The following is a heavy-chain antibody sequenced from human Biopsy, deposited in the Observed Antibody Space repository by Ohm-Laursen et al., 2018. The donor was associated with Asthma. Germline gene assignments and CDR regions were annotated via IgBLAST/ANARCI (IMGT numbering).Heavy chain of an antibody. D-gene: IGHD3-10*01. CDR3: ARAVDYSHYYGIDV. CDR2: ISVYNGNT. V-gene: IGHV1-18*01. CDR1: GYTFNSAG. J-gene: IGHJ6*02. Sequence: SVKVSCKTSGYTFNSAGITWVRQAPGQGLERMGWISVYNGNTNVAQKLQDRVTMITDTSTSAAYMELRSLRSDDTAVYFCARAVDYSHYYGIDVWGQGTTVTVS.